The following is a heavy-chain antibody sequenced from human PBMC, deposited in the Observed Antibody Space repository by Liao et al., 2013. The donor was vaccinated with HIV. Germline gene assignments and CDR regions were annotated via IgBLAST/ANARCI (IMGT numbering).Heavy chain of an antibody. J-gene: IGHJ4*02. CDR3: ARDVGSGIFDY. V-gene: IGHV4-34*01. Sequence: QVQLQQWGAGLLKPSETLSLTCAVYGGSLSSYYWSWIRQPPGKGLEWIGEINHSGSTNYNPSLKSRVTISVNTSKNQFSLKLSSVTAADTAVYYCARDVGSGIFDYWGQGTLVTVSS. CDR1: GGSLSSYY. CDR2: INHSGST. D-gene: IGHD3-10*01.